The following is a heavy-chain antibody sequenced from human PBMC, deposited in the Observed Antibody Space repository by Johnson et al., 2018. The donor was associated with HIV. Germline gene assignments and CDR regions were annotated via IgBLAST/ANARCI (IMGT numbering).Heavy chain of an antibody. D-gene: IGHD6-13*01. V-gene: IGHV3-30-3*01. Sequence: VQLVESGGGVVQPGRSLRLSCAASRFTFSTYAMHWVRQAPGKGLEWVAVISYDGINKYYADSVKGRFTISRDNSKNTLYLQMNSLRAEDTAVYYCAKDRRGKQQLVTGNDAFDIWGQGTMVTVSS. CDR1: RFTFSTYA. CDR2: ISYDGINK. J-gene: IGHJ3*02. CDR3: AKDRRGKQQLVTGNDAFDI.